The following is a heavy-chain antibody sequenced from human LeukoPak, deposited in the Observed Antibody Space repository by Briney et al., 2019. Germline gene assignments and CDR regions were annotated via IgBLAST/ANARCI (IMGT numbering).Heavy chain of an antibody. J-gene: IGHJ4*02. CDR1: GFTFSSYG. D-gene: IGHD5-18*01. Sequence: GGSLRLSCAASGFTFSSYGMHWVRQAPGKGLDWVAVISNDGSKKYYADSVKGRFTISRDNSKNTLSLQVSSLRTEDTAVYYCAKDRYSYAFEYSDSWGQGTLVTVSA. CDR2: ISNDGSKK. CDR3: AKDRYSYAFEYSDS. V-gene: IGHV3-30*18.